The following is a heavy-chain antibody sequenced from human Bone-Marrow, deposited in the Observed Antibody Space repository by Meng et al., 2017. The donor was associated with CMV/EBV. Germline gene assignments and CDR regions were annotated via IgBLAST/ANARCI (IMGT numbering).Heavy chain of an antibody. CDR2: ISAYNGNT. CDR3: AAGPFGAVAGNFDY. J-gene: IGHJ4*02. D-gene: IGHD6-19*01. CDR1: GYTFTSYG. Sequence: ASAKVSCKASGYTFTSYGISWVRQAPGQGLEWMGWISAYNGNTNYAQKLQGRVTMTTDTSTSTAYMELRSLRSDDTAVYYCAAGPFGAVAGNFDYWGQGTLVTVSS. V-gene: IGHV1-18*01.